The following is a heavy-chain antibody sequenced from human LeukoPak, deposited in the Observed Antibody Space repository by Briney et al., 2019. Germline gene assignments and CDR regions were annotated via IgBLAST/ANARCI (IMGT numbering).Heavy chain of an antibody. CDR3: ARDGVRGYPLDY. CDR2: ISSSSSYI. D-gene: IGHD3-10*01. V-gene: IGHV3-21*01. Sequence: GGSLRLSCAASGFTFSSYSMNWVRQAPGKGLEWVSSISSSSSYIYYADSVKGRFTISRDNAKNSLYLQMNSLGAEDTAVYYCARDGVRGYPLDYWGQGTLVTVSS. CDR1: GFTFSSYS. J-gene: IGHJ4*02.